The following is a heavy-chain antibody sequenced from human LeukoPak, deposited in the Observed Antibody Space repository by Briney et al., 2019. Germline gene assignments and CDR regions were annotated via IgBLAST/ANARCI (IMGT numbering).Heavy chain of an antibody. Sequence: GGSLRLSCAASGFTFSSYSMNWVRQAPGKGLEWVSSIGSSSSYIYYADSVKGRFTISRDNAKNSLYLQMNSLRAEDTAVYYCARAGLFLEWLPFDYWGQGTLVTVSS. CDR1: GFTFSSYS. J-gene: IGHJ4*02. CDR3: ARAGLFLEWLPFDY. CDR2: IGSSSSYI. V-gene: IGHV3-21*01. D-gene: IGHD3-3*01.